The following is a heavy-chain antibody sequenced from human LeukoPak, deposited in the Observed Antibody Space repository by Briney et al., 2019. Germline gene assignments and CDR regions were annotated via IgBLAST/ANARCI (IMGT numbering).Heavy chain of an antibody. V-gene: IGHV1-18*01. CDR1: GYTFTSYG. J-gene: IGHJ4*02. CDR3: ARAGSIAAAVYYFDY. Sequence: GASVKVSCKASGYTFTSYGISWVRQAPGQGLEWMGWISAYNGNTNYAQKLQGRVTMTTDTSTSTAYMELRSLRSDDTAVYYCARAGSIAAAVYYFDYWGQGTLVTVSS. CDR2: ISAYNGNT. D-gene: IGHD6-13*01.